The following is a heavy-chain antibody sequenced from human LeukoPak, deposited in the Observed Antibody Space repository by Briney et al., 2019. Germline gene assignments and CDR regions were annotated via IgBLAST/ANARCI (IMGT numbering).Heavy chain of an antibody. J-gene: IGHJ4*02. Sequence: ASVKVSCKTSGYTFSDYYIHWIRQAPGQSLEWMGCINPGNGDTKYSQEFQGRVTITRDTSATTAYMELSNLRSDDMAVYYCTLYNYWGQGTLVTVSS. CDR1: GYTFSDYY. V-gene: IGHV1-3*03. CDR3: TLYNY. CDR2: INPGNGDT. D-gene: IGHD2-2*02.